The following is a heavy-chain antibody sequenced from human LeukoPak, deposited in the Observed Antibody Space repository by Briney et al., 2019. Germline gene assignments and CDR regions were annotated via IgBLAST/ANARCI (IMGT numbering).Heavy chain of an antibody. J-gene: IGHJ5*02. V-gene: IGHV3-66*01. D-gene: IGHD4-11*01. CDR2: IYSGGIT. Sequence: PGGSLRLSCAASGFTVSSSYMSWVRQAPGRGLEWVSVIYSGGITYYADSVKGRFTISRDNAKNSLYLQMNSLRAEDTAVYYCARDRASYDYKSTYNWFDPWGQGTLVTVSS. CDR1: GFTVSSSY. CDR3: ARDRASYDYKSTYNWFDP.